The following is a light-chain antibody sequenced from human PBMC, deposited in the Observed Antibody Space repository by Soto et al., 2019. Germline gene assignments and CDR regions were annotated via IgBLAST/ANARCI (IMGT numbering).Light chain of an antibody. Sequence: DIQMTQSPSSLSASVGDRVTITCRASQDISVYLAWYQQKPGKVPKLLIYSASTLQSGVPSRFSGSGSGTDFTLTISSLQPEDVANYYCQKFNTAPLTVGQGTRLEIK. CDR3: QKFNTAPLT. CDR2: SAS. J-gene: IGKJ5*01. CDR1: QDISVY. V-gene: IGKV1-27*01.